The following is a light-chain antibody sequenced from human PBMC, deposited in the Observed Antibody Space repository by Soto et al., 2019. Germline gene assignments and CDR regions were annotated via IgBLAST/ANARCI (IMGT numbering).Light chain of an antibody. V-gene: IGLV1-40*01. CDR2: GNS. CDR1: SSNIGAGYD. CDR3: QSYDSSLSGSV. Sequence: QSVLTQPPSVSGAPGQRVTISCTGSSSNIGAGYDVHWYQQLPGTAPKLLIYGNSNRPSGVPDRFSGSKSGTSASLAITGLQAEYEADYYCQSYDSSLSGSVFGGGTKLTV. J-gene: IGLJ3*02.